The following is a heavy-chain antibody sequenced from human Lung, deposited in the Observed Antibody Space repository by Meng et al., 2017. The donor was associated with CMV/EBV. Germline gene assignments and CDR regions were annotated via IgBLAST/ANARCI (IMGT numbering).Heavy chain of an antibody. CDR3: ARDPMRTGSGCCDS. Sequence: GGSLRLXCVASEFTFGSYWMSWVRQAPGKGLEWVANIKQDGSEKYYVDSVKGRFTVSGDNAKNSLYLQMNSLRAEDTAIYYCARDPMRTGSGCCDSWGQGTXVTVSS. D-gene: IGHD1-26*01. V-gene: IGHV3-7*01. CDR1: EFTFGSYW. CDR2: IKQDGSEK. J-gene: IGHJ3*02.